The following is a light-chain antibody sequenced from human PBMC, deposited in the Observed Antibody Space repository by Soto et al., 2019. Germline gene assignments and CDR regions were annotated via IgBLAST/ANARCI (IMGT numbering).Light chain of an antibody. CDR1: QSLLYSPNYKNY. CDR3: QQYYSTVCT. V-gene: IGKV4-1*01. J-gene: IGKJ2*02. Sequence: DIVMTQSPDSLAVSLGERATINCKSSQSLLYSPNYKNYLAWYQQKPGQPPKLLISWASARESGAPDRFSGSWFGTDFTLTISILQAEDVAVYYCQQYYSTVCTFGQGTKVEIK. CDR2: WAS.